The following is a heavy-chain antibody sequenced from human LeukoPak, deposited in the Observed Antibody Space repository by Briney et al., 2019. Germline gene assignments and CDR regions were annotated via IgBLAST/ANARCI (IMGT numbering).Heavy chain of an antibody. J-gene: IGHJ5*02. D-gene: IGHD4-17*01. CDR2: MKQDGSEK. Sequence: GGSLRLSCAASGFTFSSYWMSWVRQAPGKGLEWVANMKQDGSEKYYVDSVKGRFTISRDNAKNSVYLQMNSLRAEDTAVYYCVRDDYGDSNWFDPWGQGTLVPASS. CDR1: GFTFSSYW. CDR3: VRDDYGDSNWFDP. V-gene: IGHV3-7*01.